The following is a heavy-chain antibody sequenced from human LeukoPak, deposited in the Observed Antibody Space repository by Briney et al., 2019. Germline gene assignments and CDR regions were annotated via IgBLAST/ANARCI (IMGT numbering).Heavy chain of an antibody. Sequence: GGSLRLSCAASGFTFSSYGMHWVRQAPGKGLEWVAFIRYDGSNKYYADSVKGRFTISRDNSKNTLYLQMNSLRAEDTAVYYCLVILTEPTSPSPDGLDIWGQGTMVTVSS. V-gene: IGHV3-30*02. CDR1: GFTFSSYG. J-gene: IGHJ3*02. CDR2: IRYDGSNK. CDR3: LVILTEPTSPSPDGLDI. D-gene: IGHD2-15*01.